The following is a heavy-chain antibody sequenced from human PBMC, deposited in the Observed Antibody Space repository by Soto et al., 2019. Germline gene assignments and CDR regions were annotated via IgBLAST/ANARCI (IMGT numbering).Heavy chain of an antibody. Sequence: GASLRLSCAGSEFTFSTDSMKSLRKAPGRGLEWVSSISSSSSYIYYADSVKGRFTISRDNAKNSLYLQMNSLRAEDTAVYYCARDQPGYSYGYGLGYWGQGTLVTVSS. CDR2: ISSSSSYI. CDR1: EFTFSTDS. V-gene: IGHV3-21*01. CDR3: ARDQPGYSYGYGLGY. J-gene: IGHJ4*02. D-gene: IGHD5-18*01.